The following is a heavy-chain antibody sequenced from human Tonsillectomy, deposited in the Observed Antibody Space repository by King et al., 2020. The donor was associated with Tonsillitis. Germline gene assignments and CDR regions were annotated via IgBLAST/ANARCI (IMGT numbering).Heavy chain of an antibody. CDR2: ISGIDGST. V-gene: IGHV3-23*04. CDR3: AKTSYSSSFGMDV. Sequence: VQLVESGGGLVQPGGSLRLSCAASGFTFSNYAMSWVRQAPGKGLEWVSAISGIDGSTYYADSVKGRFTISRDNSKNTLYLQMDSLRAEDTAVYYCAKTSYSSSFGMDVWGQGTTVTVSS. CDR1: GFTFSNYA. J-gene: IGHJ6*02. D-gene: IGHD6-6*01.